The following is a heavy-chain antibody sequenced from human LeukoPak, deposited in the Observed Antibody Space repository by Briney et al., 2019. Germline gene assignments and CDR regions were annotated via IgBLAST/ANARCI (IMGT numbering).Heavy chain of an antibody. J-gene: IGHJ4*02. Sequence: ASVKVSCKASGYTFTGYYKHWVRQAPGQGLEWMGWINPNSGGTNYAQKFQGRVTMTRDTSISTAYMELSRLRSDDTAVYYCATIGYSSGWYYFDYWGQGTLVTVSS. D-gene: IGHD6-19*01. CDR1: GYTFTGYY. V-gene: IGHV1-2*02. CDR3: ATIGYSSGWYYFDY. CDR2: INPNSGGT.